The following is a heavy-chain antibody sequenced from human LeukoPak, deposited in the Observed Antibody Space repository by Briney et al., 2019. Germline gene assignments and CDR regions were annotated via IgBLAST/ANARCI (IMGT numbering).Heavy chain of an antibody. D-gene: IGHD1-1*01. J-gene: IGHJ6*03. V-gene: IGHV3-20*04. CDR1: GFTFDDYG. CDR2: INWNGGST. Sequence: GGSLRLSCAASGFTFDDYGMSWVRQAPGKGLEWVSGINWNGGSTGYADSVKGRFTISRDNAKNSLYLQMNSLRAEDTAVYYCARAGYYYYYMDVWGKGTTVTVSS. CDR3: ARAGYYYYYMDV.